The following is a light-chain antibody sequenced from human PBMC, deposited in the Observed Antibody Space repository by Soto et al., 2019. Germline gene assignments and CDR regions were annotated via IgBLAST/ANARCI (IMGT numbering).Light chain of an antibody. J-gene: IGLJ1*01. Sequence: QSALTQPASVSGSPGQSITISCTGTSSDVGAYNYVWWYQQHPGKAPKLMIYEVSNRPSGVSNRFSGSKSGNTASLTISGLQAEDEADYYCSSYTTTSTYVFGTGTKLTVL. CDR1: SSDVGAYNY. V-gene: IGLV2-14*01. CDR2: EVS. CDR3: SSYTTTSTYV.